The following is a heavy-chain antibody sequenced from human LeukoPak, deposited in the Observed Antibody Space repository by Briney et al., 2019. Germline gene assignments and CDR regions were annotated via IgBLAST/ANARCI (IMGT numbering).Heavy chain of an antibody. J-gene: IGHJ4*02. Sequence: PSETLSLTCTVSGGSISSSSYYWGWIRQPPGKGLEWIGSIYYSGSTNYNPSLKSRVTISVDTSKNQFSLKLSSVTAADTAVYYCARSPRGGRQDYWGQGTLVTVSS. CDR1: GGSISSSSYY. CDR2: IYYSGST. V-gene: IGHV4-39*01. CDR3: ARSPRGGRQDY. D-gene: IGHD4-23*01.